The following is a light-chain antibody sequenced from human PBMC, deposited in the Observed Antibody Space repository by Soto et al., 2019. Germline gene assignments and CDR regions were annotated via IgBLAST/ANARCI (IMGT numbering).Light chain of an antibody. CDR1: RNINRK. J-gene: IGKJ4*01. CDR3: QQYYDYPPLI. Sequence: EIVMTQSPATLSVSPGERATLSCRASRNINRKLAWYQQKPGQAPRLLISGASTRATGIPARFSGSGSGTEFTLIISSQQSEDFAVYYCQQYYDYPPLIFGGGTKVEIK. CDR2: GAS. V-gene: IGKV3-15*01.